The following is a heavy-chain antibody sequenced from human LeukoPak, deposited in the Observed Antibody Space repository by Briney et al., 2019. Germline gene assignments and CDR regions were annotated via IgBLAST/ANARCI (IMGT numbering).Heavy chain of an antibody. CDR1: GYTFTSYG. D-gene: IGHD4-17*01. J-gene: IGHJ4*02. CDR3: ARDHHDYGDFDY. CDR2: ISAYNGNT. V-gene: IGHV1-18*04. Sequence: ASVKVSCKASGYTFTSYGISWVRQAPGQGLEWXGWISAYNGNTNYAQELQGRVTMTTDTSTSTAYMELRSLRSDDTAVYYCARDHHDYGDFDYWGQGTLVTVSS.